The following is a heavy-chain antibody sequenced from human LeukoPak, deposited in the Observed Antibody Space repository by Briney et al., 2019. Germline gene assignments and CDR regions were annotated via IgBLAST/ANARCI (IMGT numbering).Heavy chain of an antibody. CDR3: ATSFAGYSPDAFDI. CDR1: GGTFSSYA. D-gene: IGHD6-13*01. J-gene: IGHJ3*02. Sequence: GSSVKVSCKAYGGTFSSYAISWVRQAPGQGLEWMGGIIPIFGTANYAQKFQGRVTITADKSTSTAYMELSSLRSEDTAVYYCATSFAGYSPDAFDIWGQGTMVTVSS. CDR2: IIPIFGTA. V-gene: IGHV1-69*06.